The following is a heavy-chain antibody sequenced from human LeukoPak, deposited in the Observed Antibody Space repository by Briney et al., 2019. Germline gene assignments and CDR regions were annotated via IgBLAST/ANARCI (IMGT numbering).Heavy chain of an antibody. D-gene: IGHD6-13*01. CDR1: GFTFSSYG. J-gene: IGHJ4*02. Sequence: GGSLRLSCAASGFTFSSYGMHWLRQAPGKGLEWVAFIRYDGSNKYYADSVKGRFTISRDNSKNTLSLQMDSLRGEDAAVYYCARDPRTSSTSRNYFESWGQGTLVTVSS. CDR2: IRYDGSNK. V-gene: IGHV3-30*02. CDR3: ARDPRTSSTSRNYFES.